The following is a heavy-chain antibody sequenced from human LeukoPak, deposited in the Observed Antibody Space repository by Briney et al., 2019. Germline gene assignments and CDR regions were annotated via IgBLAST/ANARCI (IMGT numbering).Heavy chain of an antibody. CDR1: GFTLRNYG. CDR2: LWRDGTNN. Sequence: PGGSLRLSCVASGFTLRNYGMHWVRQAPGKGLEWVAVLWRDGTNNFYADSVKGRFRFSRDNSKDILYLQMNSQRAEDTAVYYCAKEYEIFVGAFDIWGQGTMVTVSS. J-gene: IGHJ3*02. V-gene: IGHV3-33*06. D-gene: IGHD3-9*01. CDR3: AKEYEIFVGAFDI.